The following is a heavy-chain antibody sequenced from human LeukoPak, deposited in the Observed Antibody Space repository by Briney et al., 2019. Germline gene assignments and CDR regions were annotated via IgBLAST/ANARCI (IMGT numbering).Heavy chain of an antibody. J-gene: IGHJ3*01. CDR1: GFTFSTYA. V-gene: IGHV3-64*01. CDR2: ISGNGRST. D-gene: IGHD2-15*01. Sequence: GGSLRLTCTASGFTFSTYATHWVRQAPGKGLEYVSGISGNGRSTFYASSVKGRFTVSRDNSKDTLYLQMGSLRAEDMAVYYCTRDIGRLRGDAFDFWGQGTMVTVSS. CDR3: TRDIGRLRGDAFDF.